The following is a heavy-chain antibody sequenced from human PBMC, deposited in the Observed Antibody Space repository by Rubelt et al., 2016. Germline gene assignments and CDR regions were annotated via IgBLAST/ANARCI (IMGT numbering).Heavy chain of an antibody. CDR3: ARDMDGLDV. CDR1: GYRFSNFW. D-gene: IGHD2-15*01. Sequence: EVQLVQSGAEVKKPGESLRISCKGSGYRFSNFWISWVRQMPGKGLEWMGRIDPSDSYTNYSASFQGHVTFSADKVIRTAYRQWSSLKASDTAMYYCARDMDGLDVWGQGTTVTVSS. V-gene: IGHV5-10-1*03. J-gene: IGHJ6*02. CDR2: IDPSDSYT.